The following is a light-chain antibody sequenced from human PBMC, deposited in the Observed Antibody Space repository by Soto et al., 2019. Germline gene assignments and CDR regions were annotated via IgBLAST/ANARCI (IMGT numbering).Light chain of an antibody. V-gene: IGKV3-11*01. Sequence: IMLKQSPATLSLTPGERATLSCRASQSVSSYLAWYQQKPGQAPRLLIYDASNRATGIPARFSGSGSGTDFTLTISRLEPEDFAVYYCQQYDKWFSITFGQGTRLEIK. J-gene: IGKJ5*01. CDR3: QQYDKWFSIT. CDR1: QSVSSY. CDR2: DAS.